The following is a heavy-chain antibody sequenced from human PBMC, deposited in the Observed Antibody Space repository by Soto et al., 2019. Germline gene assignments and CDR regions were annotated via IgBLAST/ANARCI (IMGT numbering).Heavy chain of an antibody. Sequence: QVQLVQSGAEVKTPGASVMVSCKASGYAFSGYGITWVRQAPGRGLEWLGWISGYNGNINYSQKFKGRVTMTTNTSRNTAYLDLRSIKNDDTAVYYCARDRVAAPIIEAVPALMRWFDPWGQGTLVTVSS. CDR2: ISGYNGNI. D-gene: IGHD2-2*01. CDR3: ARDRVAAPIIEAVPALMRWFDP. V-gene: IGHV1-18*01. CDR1: GYAFSGYG. J-gene: IGHJ5*02.